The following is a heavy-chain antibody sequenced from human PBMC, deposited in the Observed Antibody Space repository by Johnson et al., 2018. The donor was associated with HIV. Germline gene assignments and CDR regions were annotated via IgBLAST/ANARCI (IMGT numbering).Heavy chain of an antibody. J-gene: IGHJ3*02. CDR2: LTWNSGRK. CDR3: ARDYYDLPWGYDAFDI. V-gene: IGHV3-9*01. CDR1: GFSFDDYA. D-gene: IGHD3-22*01. Sequence: VQLVESGGRLVQPGRSLRLSCAASGFSFDDYAMHWVRQVPGKGLEWVAGLTWNSGRKGYADSVKGRFTISRDNATNSLYLQMDSLRAEDTAVYYCARDYYDLPWGYDAFDIWGQGTMVTVSS.